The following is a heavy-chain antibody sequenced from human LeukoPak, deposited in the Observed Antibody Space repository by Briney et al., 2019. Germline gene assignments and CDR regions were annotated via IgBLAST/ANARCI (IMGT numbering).Heavy chain of an antibody. CDR2: IIPIFGTP. D-gene: IGHD1-26*01. CDR3: VRVACSGRSLYYFDY. J-gene: IGHJ4*02. V-gene: IGHV1-69*13. Sequence: SVKVSCKASGGTFSRYAIGWVRQAPGQGLEWMGGIIPIFGTPNYAQSFQGRVTITADESTNTAYLELTSLTSEDTAIYYCVRVACSGRSLYYFDYWGQGTLVTVSS. CDR1: GGTFSRYA.